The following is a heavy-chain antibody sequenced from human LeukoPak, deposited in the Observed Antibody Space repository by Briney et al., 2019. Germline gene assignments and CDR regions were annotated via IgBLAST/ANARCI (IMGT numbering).Heavy chain of an antibody. CDR1: GYTFTGYY. CDR3: ARDPLSNSWYYFDY. D-gene: IGHD2-2*01. V-gene: IGHV1-2*02. J-gene: IGHJ4*02. CDR2: INPNSGGT. Sequence: GASVKVSCKAAGYTFTGYYMHWVRQAPGQSLEWRGWINPNSGGTNYAQSLQGRVTMTRDRSISTAYMELSRLTSDDTAVYYCARDPLSNSWYYFDYWGQGTLVTVSS.